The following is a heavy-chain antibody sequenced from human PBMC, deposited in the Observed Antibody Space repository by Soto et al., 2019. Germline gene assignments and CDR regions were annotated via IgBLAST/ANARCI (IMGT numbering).Heavy chain of an antibody. Sequence: ASVKVSCKAYGYTFSSYGLSWVRQAPGQGLEWMGWISAYSGNTVYTQRFKGRLTMATDTSTGTAYMELRSLRSDDTAVYYCARDFSMLAVAPGYWGQGTLVTLSS. V-gene: IGHV1-18*01. CDR1: GYTFSSYG. D-gene: IGHD6-19*01. J-gene: IGHJ4*02. CDR3: ARDFSMLAVAPGY. CDR2: ISAYSGNT.